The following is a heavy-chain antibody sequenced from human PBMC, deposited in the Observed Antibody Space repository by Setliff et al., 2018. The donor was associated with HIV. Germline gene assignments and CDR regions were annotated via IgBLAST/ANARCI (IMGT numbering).Heavy chain of an antibody. CDR1: GVSISGHY. CDR2: IYTSGTT. Sequence: SETLSLTCSVSGVSISGHYWTWVRQPPGKGLEWIGYIYTSGTTEYNPSLESRVTISLDTAKDQVSLKLRSVTAADTALYYCARLIHSGLLYLDYWGRGMLVTVSS. J-gene: IGHJ4*02. CDR3: ARLIHSGLLYLDY. D-gene: IGHD2-8*02. V-gene: IGHV4-4*09.